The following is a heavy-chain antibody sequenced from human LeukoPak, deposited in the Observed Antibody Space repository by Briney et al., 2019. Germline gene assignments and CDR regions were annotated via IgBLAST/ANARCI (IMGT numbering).Heavy chain of an antibody. Sequence: GASVKVSCKASGYTFTGYGISWVRQAPGQGLEWMGWISAYNGKTNYAQKLQGRVTMTTDTSTSTAYMELRSLRSDDTAVYYCARVDDSSGYYYYFDYWGQGTLVTVSS. D-gene: IGHD3-22*01. J-gene: IGHJ4*02. CDR2: ISAYNGKT. V-gene: IGHV1-18*01. CDR3: ARVDDSSGYYYYFDY. CDR1: GYTFTGYG.